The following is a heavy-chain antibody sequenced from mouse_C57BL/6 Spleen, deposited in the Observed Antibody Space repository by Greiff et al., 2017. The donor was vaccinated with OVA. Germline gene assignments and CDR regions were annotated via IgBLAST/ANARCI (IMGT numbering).Heavy chain of an antibody. Sequence: VQLQESGPELVKPGASVKISCKASGYAFSSSWMNWVKQRPGKGLEWIGRIYPGDGDTNYNGKFKGKATLTADKSSSTAYMQLSSLTSEDSAVYFCAIYYGNYEWYFDVWGTGTTVTVSS. CDR1: GYAFSSSW. CDR2: IYPGDGDT. D-gene: IGHD2-1*01. V-gene: IGHV1-82*01. CDR3: AIYYGNYEWYFDV. J-gene: IGHJ1*03.